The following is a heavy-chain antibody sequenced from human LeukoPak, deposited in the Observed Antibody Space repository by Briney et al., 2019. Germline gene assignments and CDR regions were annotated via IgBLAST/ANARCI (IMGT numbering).Heavy chain of an antibody. D-gene: IGHD3/OR15-3a*01. Sequence: ETLSLTCTVSGGSISNYYWSWIRQPPGKGLEWIAYIYYTGSTNYNPSLKSRVTISVDTSKNQFSLNLASVTAADTAVYYCARQTGSGLFILPGGQGTLVTVSS. J-gene: IGHJ4*02. CDR1: GGSISNYY. CDR2: IYYTGST. CDR3: ARQTGSGLFILP. V-gene: IGHV4-59*08.